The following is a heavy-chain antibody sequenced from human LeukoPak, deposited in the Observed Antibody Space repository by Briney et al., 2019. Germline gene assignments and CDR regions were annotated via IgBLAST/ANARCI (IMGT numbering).Heavy chain of an antibody. Sequence: PSETLSLTCAVYGGSFSGYYWSWIRKPPGKGLEWIGEINHSGSTNYNPSLKSRVTISVDTSKNQFSLKLSSVTAADTAVYYCARWGTGNYWGQGTLVTVSS. J-gene: IGHJ4*02. V-gene: IGHV4-34*01. CDR1: GGSFSGYY. CDR2: INHSGST. D-gene: IGHD1-1*01. CDR3: ARWGTGNY.